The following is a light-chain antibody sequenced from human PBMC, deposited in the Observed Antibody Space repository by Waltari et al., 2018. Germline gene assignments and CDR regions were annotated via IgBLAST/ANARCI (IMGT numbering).Light chain of an antibody. CDR2: EVS. J-gene: IGLJ2*01. Sequence: QSALTPPPSVSGSPGQSVTISCPGTSNDVGSYNRVSWYQQPPGTAPKLMISEVSNRPSGVPERFSGSKSANTASLTISGLQAEDEADYYCSSYTFSGTLVFGGGTKLTVL. CDR3: SSYTFSGTLV. V-gene: IGLV2-18*02. CDR1: SNDVGSYNR.